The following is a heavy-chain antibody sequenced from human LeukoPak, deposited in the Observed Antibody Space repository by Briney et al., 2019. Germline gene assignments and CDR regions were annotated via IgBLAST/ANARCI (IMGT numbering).Heavy chain of an antibody. CDR1: GGSFSGYY. D-gene: IGHD3-3*01. J-gene: IGHJ4*02. CDR3: ALTYYDFWSGSDVPRWDY. V-gene: IGHV4-34*01. Sequence: PSETLSLTCAVYGGSFSGYYWSWIRQPPGKGLEWIGEINHSGSTNYNPSLKSRVTISVDTSKNQFSLKLSSVTAADTAVYYCALTYYDFWSGSDVPRWDYWGQGTLVTVSS. CDR2: INHSGST.